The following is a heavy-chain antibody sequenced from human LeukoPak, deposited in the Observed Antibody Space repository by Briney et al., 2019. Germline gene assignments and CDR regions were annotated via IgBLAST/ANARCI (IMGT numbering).Heavy chain of an antibody. D-gene: IGHD6-13*01. Sequence: GGSLRLSCAASGFTFSSFWMSWVRQAPGKGLEWEANIKQDGSDKYYVDSVKGRFTVSRDNAKNSLYLQMNSLRAEDTAVYYCARSKGDSSWGQGTLVTVSS. CDR3: ARSKGDSS. CDR1: GFTFSSFW. CDR2: IKQDGSDK. V-gene: IGHV3-7*01. J-gene: IGHJ4*02.